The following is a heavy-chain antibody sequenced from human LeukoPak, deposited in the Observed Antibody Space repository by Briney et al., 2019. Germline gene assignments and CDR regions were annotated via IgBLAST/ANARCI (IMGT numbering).Heavy chain of an antibody. CDR2: IYYSGST. CDR1: GGSISSGDYY. Sequence: SQTLSLTCTVSGGSISSGDYYWSWIRQPPGKGLEWIGYIYYSGSTYYNPSLKSRVTISVDTSKNQFSLKLSSVTAADTAVYYCARIYSSGWQPLYYFDYWGQGTLVTVSS. CDR3: ARIYSSGWQPLYYFDY. D-gene: IGHD6-19*01. J-gene: IGHJ4*02. V-gene: IGHV4-30-4*01.